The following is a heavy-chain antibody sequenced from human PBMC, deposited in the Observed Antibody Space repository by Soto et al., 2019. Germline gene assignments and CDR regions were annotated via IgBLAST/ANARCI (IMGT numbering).Heavy chain of an antibody. Sequence: EVQLVESGGGLVQPGRSLRLSCAASGFTFDDYAMHWVRQAQGKGLEWVSGISWNSGSIGYADSVKGRFTISRDNAKNSLYLQMNSLRAEDTALYYCAKDFSIPVTWGYFQHWGQGTLVTVSS. V-gene: IGHV3-9*01. D-gene: IGHD6-19*01. J-gene: IGHJ1*01. CDR2: ISWNSGSI. CDR1: GFTFDDYA. CDR3: AKDFSIPVTWGYFQH.